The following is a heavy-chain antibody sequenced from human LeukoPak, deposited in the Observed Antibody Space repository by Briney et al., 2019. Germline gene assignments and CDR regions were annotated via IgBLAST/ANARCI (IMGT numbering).Heavy chain of an antibody. CDR2: ISAYNGNT. CDR1: GGTFSSYA. V-gene: IGHV1-18*01. J-gene: IGHJ6*03. Sequence: ASVKVSCKASGGTFSSYAISWVRQAPGQGLEWMGWISAYNGNTNYAQKLQGRVTMTTDTSTSTAYMELRSLRSDDTAVYYCARAYCSSTSCPLAYYYMDVWGKGTTVTVSS. D-gene: IGHD2-2*01. CDR3: ARAYCSSTSCPLAYYYMDV.